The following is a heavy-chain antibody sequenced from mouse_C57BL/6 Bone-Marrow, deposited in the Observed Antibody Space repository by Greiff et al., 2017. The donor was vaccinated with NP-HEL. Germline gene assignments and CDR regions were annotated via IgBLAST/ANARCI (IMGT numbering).Heavy chain of an antibody. CDR2: ISGGGGNT. CDR3: ARGYSNYGVPFAY. J-gene: IGHJ3*01. CDR1: GFTFSSYT. Sequence: EVNLMESGGGLVKPGGSLKLSCAASGFTFSSYTMSWVRQTPEKRLEWVATISGGGGNTYYPDSVKGRFTISRDNAKNTLYLQMSSLRSEDTALYYCARGYSNYGVPFAYWGQGTLVTVSA. V-gene: IGHV5-9*01. D-gene: IGHD2-5*01.